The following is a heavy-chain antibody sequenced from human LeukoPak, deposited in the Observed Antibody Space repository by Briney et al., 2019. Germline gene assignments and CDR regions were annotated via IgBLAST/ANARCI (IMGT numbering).Heavy chain of an antibody. J-gene: IGHJ4*02. D-gene: IGHD1-26*01. Sequence: GGSLRLSCAASGFIFSSYDMNWVRQAPGKGLEWVSAVGVSAGGTYYADSVKGRFIISRDNPKNILYLQMNSLTAEDTAVYFCAKNRGSYRLFDYWGQGTLVTVSS. CDR1: GFIFSSYD. CDR2: VGVSAGGT. CDR3: AKNRGSYRLFDY. V-gene: IGHV3-23*01.